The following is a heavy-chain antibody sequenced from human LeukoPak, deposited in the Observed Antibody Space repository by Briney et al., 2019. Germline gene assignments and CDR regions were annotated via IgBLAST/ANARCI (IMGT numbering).Heavy chain of an antibody. CDR2: IDPSDSYT. CDR1: GYSFRSYW. V-gene: IGHV5-10-1*01. J-gene: IGHJ5*02. D-gene: IGHD2-8*01. CDR3: ARLHPTYCTSGLCYWFDP. Sequence: GESLKISCKGSGYSFRSYWITWVRQMPGKGLEWVGRIDPSDSYTNYSPSFEGHVTISADKSISTAYLQWSSLKASDTAMYYCARLHPTYCTSGLCYWFDPWGQGTLVTASS.